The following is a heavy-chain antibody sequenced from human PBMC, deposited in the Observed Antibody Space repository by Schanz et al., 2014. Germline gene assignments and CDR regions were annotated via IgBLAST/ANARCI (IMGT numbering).Heavy chain of an antibody. J-gene: IGHJ3*02. CDR2: IYSDGRT. V-gene: IGHV3-53*01. D-gene: IGHD2-2*01. Sequence: EVQLVESGGGLIQPGGSLRLSCVASGFTVSSNYMSWVRQAPGKGLEWVSVIYSDGRTYYGDSVKCRFTISRDNSKNTLYLQMNSLRDEDTAMYYCAKRCSSTSCSHGAFDIGGKVTRGNVCS. CDR3: AKRCSSTSCSHGAFDI. CDR1: GFTVSSNY.